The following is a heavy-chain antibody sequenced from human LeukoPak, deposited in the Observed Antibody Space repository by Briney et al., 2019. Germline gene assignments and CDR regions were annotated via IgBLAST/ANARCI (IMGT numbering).Heavy chain of an antibody. D-gene: IGHD1-14*01. CDR1: GGTFSSYA. CDR2: IIPIFGTA. Sequence: GASVKVSCKASGGTFSSYAISWVRQAPGQGLEWMGGIIPIFGTANYAQKFQGRVTITADKSTSTAYMELSSLRSEDTAVYYCAREAGTTRIYDYWGQGTLVTVSS. J-gene: IGHJ4*02. CDR3: AREAGTTRIYDY. V-gene: IGHV1-69*06.